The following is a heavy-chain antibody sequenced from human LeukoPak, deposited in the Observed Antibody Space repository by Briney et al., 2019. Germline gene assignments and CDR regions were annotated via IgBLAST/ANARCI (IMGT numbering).Heavy chain of an antibody. CDR3: ARHRRAHYYDSSGYQFDY. V-gene: IGHV4-34*01. Sequence: SETLSLTCAVYGGSFSGYYWSWIRQPPGKGLEWIGEINHSGSTNYNPSLKSRVTISVDTSKNQFSLKLSSVTAADTAVYYCARHRRAHYYDSSGYQFDYWGQGTLATVSS. J-gene: IGHJ4*02. CDR2: INHSGST. CDR1: GGSFSGYY. D-gene: IGHD3-22*01.